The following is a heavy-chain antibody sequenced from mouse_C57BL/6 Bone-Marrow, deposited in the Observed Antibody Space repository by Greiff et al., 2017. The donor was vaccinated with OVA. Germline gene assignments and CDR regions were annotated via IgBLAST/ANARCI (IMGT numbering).Heavy chain of an antibody. CDR3: TTMGLQLRLRHAMDY. CDR1: GFNIKDYY. CDR2: IDPEDGDT. Sequence: EVQLQQSGAELVRPGASVKLSCTASGFNIKDYYMHWVKQRPEQGLEWIGRIDPEDGDTEYAPKFQGKATMTADTSSNTAYLQLSSLTSEDTAVYYRTTMGLQLRLRHAMDYWGQGTSVTVSS. J-gene: IGHJ4*01. V-gene: IGHV14-1*01. D-gene: IGHD3-2*02.